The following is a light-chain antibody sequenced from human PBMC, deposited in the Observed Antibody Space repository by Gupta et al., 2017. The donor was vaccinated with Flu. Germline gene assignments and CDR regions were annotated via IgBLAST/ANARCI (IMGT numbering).Light chain of an antibody. V-gene: IGKV1D-13*01. CDR2: DAS. CDR1: QGISSA. CDR3: QQFNNYPELT. Sequence: AIQLTQSPSSLSASVGDRVTITCRASQGISSALAWYQQKPGKAPKLLIYDASSLESGVPSRFSGSGSGTDFTLTISSRQPEDFATYYCQQFNNYPELTFGGGTKVEIK. J-gene: IGKJ4*01.